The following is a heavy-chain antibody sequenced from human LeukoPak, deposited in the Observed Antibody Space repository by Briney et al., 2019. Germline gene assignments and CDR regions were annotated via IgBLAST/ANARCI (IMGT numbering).Heavy chain of an antibody. CDR1: GFTFSTYP. CDR3: ARVHGTTGYYHYFDS. D-gene: IGHD3-9*01. V-gene: IGHV3-30*14. J-gene: IGHJ4*02. CDR2: ISHHGSNE. Sequence: QAGGSLRLSCEASGFTFSTYPMHWVRQAPDKGLEWVAMISHHGSNEYYADSVKGRFTISRDNSKNTVYLQMNNPRVEDTAIYYCARVHGTTGYYHYFDSWGQGTLVTVSS.